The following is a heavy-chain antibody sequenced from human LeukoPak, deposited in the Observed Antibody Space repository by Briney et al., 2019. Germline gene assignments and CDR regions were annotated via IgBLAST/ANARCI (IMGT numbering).Heavy chain of an antibody. D-gene: IGHD2-15*01. V-gene: IGHV1-46*01. CDR1: GYTFTSYY. CDR3: ARDPTPWGAATYYFDY. CDR2: INPSGGST. Sequence: ASVKVSCTASGYTFTSYYMHWVRQAPGQGLEWMGIINPSGGSTSYAQKFQGRVTMTRDTSTSTVYMELSSLRSEDTAVYYCARDPTPWGAATYYFDYWGQGTLVTVSS. J-gene: IGHJ4*02.